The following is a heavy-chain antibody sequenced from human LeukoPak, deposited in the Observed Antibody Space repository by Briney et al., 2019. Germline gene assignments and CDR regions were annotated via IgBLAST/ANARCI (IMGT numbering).Heavy chain of an antibody. D-gene: IGHD6-13*01. Sequence: GESLKISCKGSGYSFTSYWIGWVRLMPGKGLEWMGIIYPGDSDTRYSPSFQGQVTISADKSISTAYLQWSSLKASDTAMYYCAVAAADPGYYFDYWGQGNLVTVSS. V-gene: IGHV5-51*01. J-gene: IGHJ4*02. CDR3: AVAAADPGYYFDY. CDR2: IYPGDSDT. CDR1: GYSFTSYW.